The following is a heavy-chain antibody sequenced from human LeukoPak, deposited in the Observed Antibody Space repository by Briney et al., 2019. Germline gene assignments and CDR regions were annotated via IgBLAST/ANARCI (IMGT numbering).Heavy chain of an antibody. D-gene: IGHD5-18*01. Sequence: SVKVSCKASGDTFTSHYMHWVRQAPGQGLEWMGGIIPTFGTANYAQKFQGRVTITADKSTSTAYMELSSLRSEDTAVYYCARGGYSYGWEYAFDIWGQGTMVTVSS. V-gene: IGHV1-69*06. CDR2: IIPTFGTA. J-gene: IGHJ3*02. CDR3: ARGGYSYGWEYAFDI. CDR1: GDTFTSHY.